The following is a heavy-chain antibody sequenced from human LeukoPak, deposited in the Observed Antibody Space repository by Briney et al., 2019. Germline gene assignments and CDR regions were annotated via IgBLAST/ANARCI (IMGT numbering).Heavy chain of an antibody. J-gene: IGHJ4*02. CDR2: ISSSSSYI. Sequence: GGSLRLSCAASGFTFSSYSMNWVRQAPGKGLEWVSSISSSSSYIYYADSVKGRFTISRDNAKNSLYQQMNSLRAEDTAVYYCARAPLWFGELQRFYWGQGTLVTVSS. CDR3: ARAPLWFGELQRFY. V-gene: IGHV3-21*01. D-gene: IGHD3-10*01. CDR1: GFTFSSYS.